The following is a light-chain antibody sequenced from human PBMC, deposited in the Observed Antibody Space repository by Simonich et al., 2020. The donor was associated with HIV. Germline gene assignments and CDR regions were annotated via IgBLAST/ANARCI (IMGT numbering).Light chain of an antibody. Sequence: DIQMTQSPSPLSPSVGDRVTITCPASQSISSWLAWYQQKPGKAPKRLIYQVSSLESGVPSRFSGSGSGTEFTLTISSLQTDDFATYYCQAYKTYSVTFGRGTKVEIK. CDR3: QAYKTYSVT. J-gene: IGKJ4*01. CDR1: QSISSW. CDR2: QVS. V-gene: IGKV1-5*03.